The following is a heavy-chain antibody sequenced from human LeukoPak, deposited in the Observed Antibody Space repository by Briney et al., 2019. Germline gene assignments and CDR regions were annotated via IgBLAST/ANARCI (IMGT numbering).Heavy chain of an antibody. Sequence: GGSLRLSCAASGFTFSTYDMSWVRQAPGKGLEWVSAISNSGGSTYYADSVKGRFTISRDNSKNTLYLQMNSLRAEDTAVYYCAKDLGYSYGTPFDYWGQGTLVTVSS. CDR2: ISNSGGST. J-gene: IGHJ4*02. V-gene: IGHV3-23*01. CDR3: AKDLGYSYGTPFDY. CDR1: GFTFSTYD. D-gene: IGHD5-18*01.